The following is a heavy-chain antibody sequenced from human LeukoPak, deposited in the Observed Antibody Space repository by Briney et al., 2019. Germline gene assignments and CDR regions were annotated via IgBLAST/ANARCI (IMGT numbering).Heavy chain of an antibody. V-gene: IGHV4-31*03. Sequence: PSQTLSLTCTVSGGSISSGGYYWRWIRQHPGKGLEWIGYIYYSGSTYYNPSLKSRVTISVDTSKNQFSLKLSSVTAADTAVYYCARGGYCSSTSSSPRGSLRWFDPWGQGTLVTVSS. CDR2: IYYSGST. CDR3: ARGGYCSSTSSSPRGSLRWFDP. J-gene: IGHJ5*02. D-gene: IGHD2-2*01. CDR1: GGSISSGGYY.